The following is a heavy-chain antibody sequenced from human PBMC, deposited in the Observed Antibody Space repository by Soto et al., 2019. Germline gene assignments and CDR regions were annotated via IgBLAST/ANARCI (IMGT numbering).Heavy chain of an antibody. CDR1: GYTFTSYG. J-gene: IGHJ4*02. Sequence: QVQLVQSGAEVKKPGASVKVSCKASGYTFTSYGFSWVRQAPGQGLEWMGWISVYNGNTNSAQKLQGRVTMTTDTSTSTAYMELRSLRSDDMAVYYCARDPQDRYYGDYQLDYWGQGTLVTVSS. CDR2: ISVYNGNT. CDR3: ARDPQDRYYGDYQLDY. V-gene: IGHV1-18*03. D-gene: IGHD4-17*01.